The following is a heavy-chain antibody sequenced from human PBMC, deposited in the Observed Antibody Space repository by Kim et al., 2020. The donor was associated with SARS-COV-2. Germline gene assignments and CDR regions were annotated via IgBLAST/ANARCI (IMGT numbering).Heavy chain of an antibody. J-gene: IGHJ4*02. Sequence: GGSLRLSCVTSGFTFNNYWMSWVRQAPGKGLEWVANIKQDGSDKYYVDSVRGRFTISRDNPKNSLYLQMNSLRVEDTAVYYCVTSSGVRGGNDFWGQGPLVTVSS. V-gene: IGHV3-7*01. CDR1: GFTFNNYW. CDR3: VTSSGVRGGNDF. D-gene: IGHD3-10*01. CDR2: IKQDGSDK.